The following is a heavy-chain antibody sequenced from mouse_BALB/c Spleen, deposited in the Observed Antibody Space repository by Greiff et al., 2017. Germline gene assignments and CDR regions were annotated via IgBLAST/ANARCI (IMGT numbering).Heavy chain of an antibody. J-gene: IGHJ2*01. D-gene: IGHD1-2*01. V-gene: IGHV1-14*01. CDR3: ARGGFTTATGYFDY. CDR1: GYTFTSYV. Sequence: EVQLHQSGPELVKPGASVKMSCKASGYTFTSYVMHWVKQKPGQGLEWIGYINPYNDGTKYNEKFKGKATLTSDKSSSTAYMELSSLTSEDSAVYYCARGGFTTATGYFDYWGQGTTLTVSS. CDR2: INPYNDGT.